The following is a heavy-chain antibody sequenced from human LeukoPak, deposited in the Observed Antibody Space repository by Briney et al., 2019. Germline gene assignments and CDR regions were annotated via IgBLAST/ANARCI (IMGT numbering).Heavy chain of an antibody. CDR3: ARGRIMITFGGVIRKNTLDY. CDR1: GGSISSGGYY. D-gene: IGHD3-16*02. V-gene: IGHV4-31*03. J-gene: IGHJ4*02. CDR2: IYYSGST. Sequence: PSQTLSLTCTVSGGSISSGGYYWSWIRQHPGKGLEWIGYIYYSGSTYYNPSLKSRVTISVDTSKNQFSLKLSSVTAADTAVYYCARGRIMITFGGVIRKNTLDYWGQGTLVNVSS.